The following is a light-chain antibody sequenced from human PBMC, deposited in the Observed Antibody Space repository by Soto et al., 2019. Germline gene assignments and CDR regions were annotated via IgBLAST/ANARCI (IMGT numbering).Light chain of an antibody. Sequence: QSVLTQPASVSGSPGQSVTISCTGTSSDFGSYKFVSWYQHHPGKVPKVIIYETSKRPSGVSDRFSGSKSGNTASLTISGLQAEDEADYYCFSFTSTNTLVFGSGTKVTVL. V-gene: IGLV2-23*01. CDR3: FSFTSTNTLV. CDR1: SSDFGSYKF. J-gene: IGLJ1*01. CDR2: ETS.